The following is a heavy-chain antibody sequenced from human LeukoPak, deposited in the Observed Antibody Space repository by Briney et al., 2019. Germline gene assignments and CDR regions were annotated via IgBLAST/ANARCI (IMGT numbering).Heavy chain of an antibody. CDR3: ARDLGSRRSSWYGLSDY. CDR2: INLNSGGT. V-gene: IGHV1-2*02. D-gene: IGHD6-13*01. CDR1: GYTFTGYY. Sequence: GASVKVSCKASGYTFTGYYMHWVRQAPGQGLEWMGWINLNSGGTNYAQKFQGRVTMTRDTSISTAYMELSRLRSDDTAVYYCARDLGSRRSSWYGLSDYWGQGTLVTVSS. J-gene: IGHJ4*02.